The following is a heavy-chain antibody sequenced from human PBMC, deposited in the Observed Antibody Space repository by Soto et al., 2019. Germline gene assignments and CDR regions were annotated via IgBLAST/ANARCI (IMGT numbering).Heavy chain of an antibody. CDR3: ARVVDCRGGSCPTGNWFDP. CDR1: GGTFSSHT. D-gene: IGHD2-15*01. Sequence: SVKVSCKASGGTFSSHTFSWVRQAPGQGLEWMGRIIPILDIANYAQKFQGRVTITADKSTSTAYMELSSLRSEDTAVYYCARVVDCRGGSCPTGNWFDPWGQGTLVTVSS. CDR2: IIPILDIA. V-gene: IGHV1-69*02. J-gene: IGHJ5*02.